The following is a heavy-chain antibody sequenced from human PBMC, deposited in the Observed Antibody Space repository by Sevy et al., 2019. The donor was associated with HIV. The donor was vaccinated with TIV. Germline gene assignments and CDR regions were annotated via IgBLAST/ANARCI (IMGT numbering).Heavy chain of an antibody. CDR1: GFTFSSYG. J-gene: IGHJ4*02. Sequence: GGSLRLSCAASGFTFSSYGMHWVRQAPGKGLEWVANIRQDGNEIYYGDSVKGRFTISRDNAKNALYLQMDGLRAEDTGHYYCARRYFDLWGQGTLVTVSS. V-gene: IGHV3-7*01. CDR3: ARRYFDL. CDR2: IRQDGNEI.